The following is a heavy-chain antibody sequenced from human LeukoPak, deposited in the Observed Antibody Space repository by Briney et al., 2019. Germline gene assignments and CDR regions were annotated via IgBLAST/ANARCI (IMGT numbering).Heavy chain of an antibody. D-gene: IGHD2-2*01. Sequence: GGSLSLCCSASGLTFGSYSMNWVRQSPGKGQEWFSYISSSSSTRYYADSVKGRFTISRDNAKNSLYLQMNSLRAEDTAVYYCAREFDQAFYYYMDVWGKGTTVTVSS. V-gene: IGHV3-48*01. J-gene: IGHJ6*03. CDR3: AREFDQAFYYYMDV. CDR2: ISSSSSTR. CDR1: GLTFGSYS.